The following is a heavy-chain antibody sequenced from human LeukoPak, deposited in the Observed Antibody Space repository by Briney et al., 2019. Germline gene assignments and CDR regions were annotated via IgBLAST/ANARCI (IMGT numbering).Heavy chain of an antibody. CDR3: ARLGYYYYMDV. Sequence: SETLSLTCTVSGDSISSYYWSWIRQPPGKGLEWIGYIYYSGSTNYNPSLKSRVTISVDTSKNQFSLKLSSVTAADTAVYYCARLGYYYYMDVWGKGTTVTVSS. J-gene: IGHJ6*03. V-gene: IGHV4-59*01. CDR1: GDSISSYY. CDR2: IYYSGST.